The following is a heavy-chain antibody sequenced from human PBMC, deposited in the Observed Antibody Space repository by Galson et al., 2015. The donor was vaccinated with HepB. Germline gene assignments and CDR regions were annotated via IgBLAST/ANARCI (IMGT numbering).Heavy chain of an antibody. Sequence: QSGAEVKKPGESLKISCKGSGYSFTSYWIGWVRQMPGKGLEWMGIIYPGDSDTRYSPSFQGQVTISADKSISTAYLQWSSLKASDTAMYYCARQRGSYGYFFGQLDYWGQGTLVTVSS. CDR2: IYPGDSDT. V-gene: IGHV5-51*01. J-gene: IGHJ4*02. D-gene: IGHD5-18*01. CDR1: GYSFTSYW. CDR3: ARQRGSYGYFFGQLDY.